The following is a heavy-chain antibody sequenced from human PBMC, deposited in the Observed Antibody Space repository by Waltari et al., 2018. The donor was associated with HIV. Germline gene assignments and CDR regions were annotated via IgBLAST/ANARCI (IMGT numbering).Heavy chain of an antibody. CDR2: INPSSGGT. D-gene: IGHD6-19*01. J-gene: IGHJ5*02. CDR1: GYTFTGYY. V-gene: IGHV1-2*02. Sequence: QVQLVQSGAEVKKPGASVKVSCKASGYTFTGYYMHWVRQAPGQGLEWMGWINPSSGGTNYAQKFQGRVTMTRDTSISTAYMELSRLRSDDTAVYYCARDSSGWNNWFDPWGQGTLVTVSS. CDR3: ARDSSGWNNWFDP.